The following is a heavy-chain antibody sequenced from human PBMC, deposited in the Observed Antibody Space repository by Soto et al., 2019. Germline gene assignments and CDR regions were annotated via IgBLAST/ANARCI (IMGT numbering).Heavy chain of an antibody. CDR2: IYYSGST. D-gene: IGHD2-21*01. Sequence: LALTCTVSGGSISSGDYYWSWIRQPPGKGLEWIGYIYYSGSTYYNPSLKSRVTISVDTSKNQFSLKLSSVTAADTAVYYCARGRVIHNWFDPWGQGTLVTVSS. V-gene: IGHV4-30-4*01. CDR3: ARGRVIHNWFDP. CDR1: GGSISSGDYY. J-gene: IGHJ5*02.